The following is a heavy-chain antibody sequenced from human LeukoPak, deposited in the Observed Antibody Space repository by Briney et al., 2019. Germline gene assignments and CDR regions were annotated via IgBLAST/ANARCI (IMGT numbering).Heavy chain of an antibody. V-gene: IGHV4-4*02. Sequence: NPSETLSLTCAVSGASISSTNWWSWVRQPPGKGLEWIGEIYHSGTTNYNPSLKSRVTISVDKSKNQFSLKLNSVTAADTAVYYCAREFNYYDSSGAILGGFDPWGQGTLVTVSS. CDR1: GASISSTNW. CDR2: IYHSGTT. J-gene: IGHJ5*02. CDR3: AREFNYYDSSGAILGGFDP. D-gene: IGHD3-22*01.